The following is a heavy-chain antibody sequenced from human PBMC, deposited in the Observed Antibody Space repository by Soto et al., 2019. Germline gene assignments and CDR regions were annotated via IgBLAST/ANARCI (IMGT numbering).Heavy chain of an antibody. J-gene: IGHJ4*01. Sequence: GGSLRLSCAVSGFTLTRSSVSWVRQAPGKGLEWVSGISAGGVGTYYADSVKGRFTIYREISKNTVYLQMNGLRVEDTAVYYCAKHMGKWVETFDYWGHGTLVPVSS. V-gene: IGHV3-23*01. CDR2: ISAGGVGT. CDR1: GFTLTRSS. CDR3: AKHMGKWVETFDY. D-gene: IGHD2-21*02.